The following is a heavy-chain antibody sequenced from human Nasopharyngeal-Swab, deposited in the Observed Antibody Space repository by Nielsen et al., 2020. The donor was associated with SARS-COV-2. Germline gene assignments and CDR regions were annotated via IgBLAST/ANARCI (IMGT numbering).Heavy chain of an antibody. CDR3: ARHTANTED. Sequence: SETLSLTCAVYGGSFSGYYWSWIRQPPGEGLEWTGEINHSGSTNYNPSLKSRVTISVDTSKNQFSLKLSSVTAADTAVYYCARHTANTEDWGQGTLVTVSS. D-gene: IGHD5-18*01. CDR1: GGSFSGYY. J-gene: IGHJ4*02. V-gene: IGHV4-34*01. CDR2: INHSGST.